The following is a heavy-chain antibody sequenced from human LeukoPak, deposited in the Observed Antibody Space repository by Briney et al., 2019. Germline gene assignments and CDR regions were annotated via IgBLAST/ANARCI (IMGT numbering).Heavy chain of an antibody. V-gene: IGHV3-74*01. CDR1: GFTFSSYW. CDR3: ARDSYCSGGSCYWYYYYYMDV. J-gene: IGHJ6*03. Sequence: QAGGSLRLSCAASGFTFSSYWMHWVRQAPGKGLVWVSRINSDGSSTSYADSVKGRFTISRGNAKNTLYLQMNSLRAEDTALYYCARDSYCSGGSCYWYYYYYMDVWGKGTTVTVSS. D-gene: IGHD2-15*01. CDR2: INSDGSST.